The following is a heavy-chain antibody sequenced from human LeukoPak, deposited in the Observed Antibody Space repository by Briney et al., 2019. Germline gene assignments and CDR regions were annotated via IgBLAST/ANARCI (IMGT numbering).Heavy chain of an antibody. V-gene: IGHV4-59*01. Sequence: SETLSLTCTVSGGSISSYYWSWIRQPPGKGLECIGYIYYSGSANYNPSLKSRVTISIETSKNQFSLKLSSVTAADTAVYYCARGLRVGNTGYYFDYWGRGTLVTVSS. CDR1: GGSISSYY. CDR2: IYYSGSA. J-gene: IGHJ4*02. D-gene: IGHD1-26*01. CDR3: ARGLRVGNTGYYFDY.